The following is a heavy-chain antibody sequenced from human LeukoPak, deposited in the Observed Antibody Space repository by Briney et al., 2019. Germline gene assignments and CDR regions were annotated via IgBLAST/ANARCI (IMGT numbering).Heavy chain of an antibody. CDR1: GLRFSGHY. J-gene: IGHJ4*02. Sequence: GGSLRLSCAASGLRFSGHYMSWIRQAPGKGLEWISYISSTITTIYYADSVKGRFTISRDNAKNSLYLQMSSLRAGDTAVYYCARGDCSATSCYYFDNWGQGTLVTVSS. V-gene: IGHV3-11*04. CDR3: ARGDCSATSCYYFDN. D-gene: IGHD2-15*01. CDR2: ISSTITTI.